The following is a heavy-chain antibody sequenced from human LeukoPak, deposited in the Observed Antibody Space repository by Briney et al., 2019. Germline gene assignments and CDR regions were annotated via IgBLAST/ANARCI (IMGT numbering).Heavy chain of an antibody. V-gene: IGHV1-8*03. Sequence: GASVKVSCKASGYTFTRYDINWVRQATGQGLEWMGWMNPKSGNTGHAQKFQGRVTITRDTSISTVYMELSSLRSEDTAVYFCARGGIAGDGMDVWGQGTTVTVSS. J-gene: IGHJ6*02. CDR1: GYTFTRYD. D-gene: IGHD1-26*01. CDR2: MNPKSGNT. CDR3: ARGGIAGDGMDV.